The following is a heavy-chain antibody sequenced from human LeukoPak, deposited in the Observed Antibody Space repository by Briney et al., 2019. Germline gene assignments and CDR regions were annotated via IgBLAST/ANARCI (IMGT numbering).Heavy chain of an antibody. D-gene: IGHD2-2*01. J-gene: IGHJ6*02. CDR1: GFTFSSKS. CDR2: ISSSSSYI. CDR3: ARGYCSSTSCYGYYYYGMDV. V-gene: IGHV3-21*01. Sequence: GGSLRLSCAASGFTFSSKSMNWVRQAPGKGLEWVSSISSSSSYIYYADSVKGRFTISRDNAKNSLYLEMNSLRAEDTAVYYCARGYCSSTSCYGYYYYGMDVWGQGTTVTVSS.